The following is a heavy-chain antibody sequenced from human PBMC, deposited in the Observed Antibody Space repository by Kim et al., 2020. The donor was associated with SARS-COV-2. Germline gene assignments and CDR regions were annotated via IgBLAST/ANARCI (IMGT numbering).Heavy chain of an antibody. Sequence: YALSLKSRININADTSKNQFSLQLDSGTPEDTAVYFCARDARPLGYGMDVWGQGTTVTVSS. CDR3: ARDARPLGYGMDV. D-gene: IGHD6-6*01. J-gene: IGHJ6*02. V-gene: IGHV6-1*01.